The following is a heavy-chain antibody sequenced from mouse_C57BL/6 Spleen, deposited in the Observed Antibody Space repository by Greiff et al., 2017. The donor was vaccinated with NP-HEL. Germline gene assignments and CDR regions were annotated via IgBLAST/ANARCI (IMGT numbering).Heavy chain of an antibody. J-gene: IGHJ1*03. CDR2: INYDGSST. Sequence: EVKLVESEGGLVQPGSSMKLSCTASGFTFSDYYMAWVRQVPEKGLEWVANINYDGSSTYYLDSLKSRFIISRDNAKNILYLQMSSLKSEDTATYYCARFLGYFDVWGTGTTVTVSS. CDR3: ARFLGYFDV. CDR1: GFTFSDYY. V-gene: IGHV5-16*01.